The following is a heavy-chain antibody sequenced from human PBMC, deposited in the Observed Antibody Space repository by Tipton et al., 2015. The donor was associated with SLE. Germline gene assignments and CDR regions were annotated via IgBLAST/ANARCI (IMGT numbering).Heavy chain of an antibody. Sequence: LRLSCAVNGGSLSGSLRGNDWSWIRQSPGKGLEWIGRIYTSGSTNYNPSLKSRVTISVDTSKNQFSLKLSSVTAADTAVYYCARERAIVVVPAAPTYMDVWGKGTTVTVSS. CDR1: GGSLSGSLRGND. CDR2: IYTSGST. J-gene: IGHJ6*03. D-gene: IGHD2-2*01. CDR3: ARERAIVVVPAAPTYMDV. V-gene: IGHV4-61*02.